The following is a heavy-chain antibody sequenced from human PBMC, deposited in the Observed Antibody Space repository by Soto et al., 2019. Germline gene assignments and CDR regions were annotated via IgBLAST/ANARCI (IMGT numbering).Heavy chain of an antibody. Sequence: PSEPLSLTCTVSGRSVSSCGYYWTWIRQHPVRGLEWIGYIYHIGSPYYNPSLESRVTISLDTSKNQFSLNLTSVTAADTAIYYCVRDRAMDSSGHWFDTWGQGTLVTVSS. V-gene: IGHV4-31*03. CDR3: VRDRAMDSSGHWFDT. D-gene: IGHD6-19*01. CDR1: GRSVSSCGYY. CDR2: IYHIGSP. J-gene: IGHJ5*02.